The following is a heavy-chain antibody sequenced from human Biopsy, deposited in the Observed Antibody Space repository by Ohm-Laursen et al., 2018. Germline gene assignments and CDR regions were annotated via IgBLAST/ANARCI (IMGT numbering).Heavy chain of an antibody. CDR3: ATGDNRNQPPI. V-gene: IGHV3-21*01. CDR1: GFTFSSYS. J-gene: IGHJ4*02. Sequence: GSLRLSCSASGFTFSSYSMNWVRQAPGKGLEWVSSISFGSGYIYYADSVKGRFTISRDDAENSLYLQVNSLRAEDTAVYYCATGDNRNQPPIWGQGALVTVSS. CDR2: ISFGSGYI. D-gene: IGHD1-1*01.